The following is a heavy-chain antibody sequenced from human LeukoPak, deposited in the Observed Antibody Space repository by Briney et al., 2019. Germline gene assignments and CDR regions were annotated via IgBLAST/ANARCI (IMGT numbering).Heavy chain of an antibody. CDR3: ATAGFCSGGSCYSFPFDP. CDR2: IIPIFGTA. V-gene: IGHV1-69*06. D-gene: IGHD2-15*01. J-gene: IGHJ5*02. CDR1: GGTFSSYA. Sequence: ASVKVSCKASGGTFSSYAISWVRQAPGQGLEWMGGIIPIFGTANYAQKFQGRVTMTEDTSTDTAYMELSSLRSEDTAVYYCATAGFCSGGSCYSFPFDPWGQGTLVTVSS.